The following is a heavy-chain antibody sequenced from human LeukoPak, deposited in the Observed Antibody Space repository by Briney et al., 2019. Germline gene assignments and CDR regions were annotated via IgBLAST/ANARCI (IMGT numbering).Heavy chain of an antibody. D-gene: IGHD2-2*01. CDR3: ARSIVVVPAATNWFDP. Sequence: PSETLSLTCTVSGGSISSGDYYWSWIRQPPGKGLEWIGYIYYSGSTNYNPSLKSRVTISVDTSKNQFSLKLSSVTAADTAVYYCARSIVVVPAATNWFDPWGQGTLVTVSS. V-gene: IGHV4-30-4*08. CDR1: GGSISSGDYY. J-gene: IGHJ5*02. CDR2: IYYSGST.